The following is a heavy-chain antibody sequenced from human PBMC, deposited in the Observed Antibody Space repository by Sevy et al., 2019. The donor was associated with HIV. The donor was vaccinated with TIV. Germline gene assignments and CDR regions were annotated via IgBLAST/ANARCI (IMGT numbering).Heavy chain of an antibody. J-gene: IGHJ3*02. CDR2: IYYGGST. V-gene: IGHV4-39*01. CDR1: GGSISSSSYY. CDR3: ARRTYYWEGGPNPNDAFDI. Sequence: SETLSLTCTVSGGSISSSSYYWGWIRQPPGKGLEWIGSIYYGGSTYYNPSLKSRVTISVDTSKNQFSLKLSSVTAADTAVYYCARRTYYWEGGPNPNDAFDIWGQGTMVTVSS. D-gene: IGHD3-10*01.